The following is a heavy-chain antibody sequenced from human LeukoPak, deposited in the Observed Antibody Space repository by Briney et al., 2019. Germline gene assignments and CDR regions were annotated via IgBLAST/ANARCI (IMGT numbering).Heavy chain of an antibody. V-gene: IGHV3-49*04. CDR3: TREEWVVKFSFDY. J-gene: IGHJ4*02. CDR1: GFTFGDYA. D-gene: IGHD6-19*01. CDR2: IRSIGTT. Sequence: PGGSLRLSCATSGFTFGDYALSWVRQAPGKGLEWVGLIRSIGTTEYAASVEGRFTLLRDNSKNIAYLQMNSLKTEDTAIYYCTREEWVVKFSFDYWGRGTLVTVSS.